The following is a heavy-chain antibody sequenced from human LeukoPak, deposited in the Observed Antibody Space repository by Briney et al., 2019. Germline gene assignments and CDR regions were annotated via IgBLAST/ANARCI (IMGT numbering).Heavy chain of an antibody. V-gene: IGHV1-46*01. D-gene: IGHD3-22*01. J-gene: IGHJ4*02. CDR3: ARDYYYDNSGYYPGDY. Sequence: GASVKVSCKASGYTFTIYYMHWVRQAPGQGLEWMGIINPRSGSTSYAQNFQGRVIMTRDMSTSTVYMELSSLRSEDTAVYYCARDYYYDNSGYYPGDYWGQGTLVTVSS. CDR2: INPRSGST. CDR1: GYTFTIYY.